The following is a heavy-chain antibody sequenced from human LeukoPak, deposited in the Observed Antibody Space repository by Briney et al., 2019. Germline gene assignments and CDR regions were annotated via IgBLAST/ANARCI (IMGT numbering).Heavy chain of an antibody. CDR2: IDPNDGST. Sequence: ASVKVSCKASGYTFGSYYMRWARQAPGQGLEWVGRIDPNDGSTIYARNLQGRVTMTSDTSTSTVYMELSSLRSEDTAVYYCARGGPYHGWDYWGQGTLVTVSS. V-gene: IGHV1-46*01. CDR3: ARGGPYHGWDY. CDR1: GYTFGSYY. J-gene: IGHJ4*02. D-gene: IGHD2-15*01.